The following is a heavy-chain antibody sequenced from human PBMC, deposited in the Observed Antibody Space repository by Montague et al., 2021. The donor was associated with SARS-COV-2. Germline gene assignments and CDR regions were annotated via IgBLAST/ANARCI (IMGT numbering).Heavy chain of an antibody. Sequence: SETLSLTCAVSGGSLTTLYWSWVRQPPGHGLELVGEVNQSGRTTHYNPSLMSRVTISVDRPNNQVSLTLESVTAADTAVYYCARHGYYETYDAFDIWGQGTMVTVSS. V-gene: IGHV4-34*01. CDR2: VNQSGRT. J-gene: IGHJ3*02. CDR3: ARHGYYETYDAFDI. D-gene: IGHD3-22*01. CDR1: GGSLTTLY.